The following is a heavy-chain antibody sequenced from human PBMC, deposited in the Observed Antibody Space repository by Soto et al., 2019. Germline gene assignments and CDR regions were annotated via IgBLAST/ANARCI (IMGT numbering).Heavy chain of an antibody. CDR1: GGSFSGYY. V-gene: IGHV4-34*01. CDR2: INHSGST. D-gene: IGHD3-10*01. CDR3: ARWLLWFGDRMEAFDI. Sequence: SETLSLTCAVYGGSFSGYYWSWIRQPPGKGLEWIGEINHSGSTNYNPSLKSRVTISVDTSKNQFSLKLSSVTAADTAVYYCARWLLWFGDRMEAFDIWGQGTMVTFS. J-gene: IGHJ3*02.